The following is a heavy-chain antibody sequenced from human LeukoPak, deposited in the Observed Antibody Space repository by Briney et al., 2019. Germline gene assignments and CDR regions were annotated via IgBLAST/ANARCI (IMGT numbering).Heavy chain of an antibody. V-gene: IGHV4-34*01. Sequence: SETLSLTCAVYGGSFSGYYWSWIRQPPGKGLEWIGEINHSGSTNYNPSLKSRVTISVDTSKNQLSLKVSSVTAADTAVYYCARGGIVGATIDYWRQGTPVSVSS. J-gene: IGHJ4*02. D-gene: IGHD1-26*01. CDR1: GGSFSGYY. CDR3: ARGGIVGATIDY. CDR2: INHSGST.